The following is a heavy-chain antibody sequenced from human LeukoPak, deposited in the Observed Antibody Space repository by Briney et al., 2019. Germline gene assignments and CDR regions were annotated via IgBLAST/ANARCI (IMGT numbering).Heavy chain of an antibody. CDR1: GYTFTSYD. CDR3: ARWLYYYDSSGYGDDAFDI. D-gene: IGHD3-22*01. V-gene: IGHV1-8*01. J-gene: IGHJ3*02. Sequence: GASVKVSCKASGYTFTSYDINWVRQATGQGPEWMGWMNPNSGNTGYAQKFQGRVTMTRNTSISTAYMELSSLRSEDTAVYYCARWLYYYDSSGYGDDAFDIWGQGTMVTVSS. CDR2: MNPNSGNT.